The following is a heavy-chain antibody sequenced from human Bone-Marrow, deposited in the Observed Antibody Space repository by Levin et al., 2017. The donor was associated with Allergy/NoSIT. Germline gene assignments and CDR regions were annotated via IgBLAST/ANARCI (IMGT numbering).Heavy chain of an antibody. CDR1: GFNFEDHV. CDR3: VRDITSTIPFYFDY. V-gene: IGHV3-9*01. Sequence: GGSLRLSCEASGFNFEDHVMHWVRQGPGKGLEWVSSISWNGVNVGYADSVKGRFTISRDNARKSLYLQMDSLRHEDTSFYYCVRDITSTIPFYFDYLVQGTQVSVYS. J-gene: IGHJ4*02. CDR2: ISWNGVNV. D-gene: IGHD5-24*01.